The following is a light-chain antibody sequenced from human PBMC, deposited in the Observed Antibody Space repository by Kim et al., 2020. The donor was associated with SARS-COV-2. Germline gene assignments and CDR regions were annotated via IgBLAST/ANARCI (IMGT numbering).Light chain of an antibody. CDR3: SSYAGSNIIWV. CDR2: YIS. V-gene: IGLV2-8*01. CDR1: SRDLGCYIY. Sequence: SAPTSCPPTSRDLGCYIYVPWPQPHPGKAPIVMIYYISKPPSRLPDRFSGSKSGNTASLTVSGLQAEVEADYFFSSYAGSNIIWVFGGGTKLTVL. J-gene: IGLJ3*02.